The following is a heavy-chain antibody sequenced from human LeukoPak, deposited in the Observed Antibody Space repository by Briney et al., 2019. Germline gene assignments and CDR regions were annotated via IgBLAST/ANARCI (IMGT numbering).Heavy chain of an antibody. CDR3: ARVTERD. J-gene: IGHJ4*02. V-gene: IGHV3-30*04. CDR1: GFTLSSYA. CDR2: ISYDGSNK. D-gene: IGHD1-14*01. Sequence: GGSLRLSCAASGFTLSSYAMHRVRQAPGKGLEWVAVISYDGSNKYYADSVKGRFTISRDNSKNTLYLQMNSLRAEDTAVYYCARVTERDWGQGTLVTVSS.